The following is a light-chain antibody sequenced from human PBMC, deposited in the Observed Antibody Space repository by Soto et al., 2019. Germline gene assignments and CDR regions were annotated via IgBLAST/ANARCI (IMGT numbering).Light chain of an antibody. CDR1: QRVSSNY. CDR3: QQYGDSPWA. J-gene: IGKJ1*01. CDR2: GAS. V-gene: IGKV3-20*01. Sequence: DMLLTQSPGTLSLSPGETVTIACSASQRVSSNYIAWYQQRRGRAPRLLIYGASTRATGIPDRFSGSGSGTDFTLAISRLEPEDFPVYYCQQYGDSPWAFGQGTKVEIK.